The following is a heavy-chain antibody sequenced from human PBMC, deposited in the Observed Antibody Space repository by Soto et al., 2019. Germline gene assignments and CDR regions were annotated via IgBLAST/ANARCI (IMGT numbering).Heavy chain of an antibody. V-gene: IGHV3-66*01. CDR2: FYSADDT. CDR1: EFAVSSTY. Sequence: EVQLVQSGGTLVQPGGSLRLTCAASEFAVSSTYMTWVRQAPGKGLEWVSVFYSADDTYYADSVKGRFTVSRDNSENTFNLKMNALRGEDTAVYYCARTVTMARHDAFAIWGQGTMVTVSS. D-gene: IGHD3-10*01. J-gene: IGHJ3*02. CDR3: ARTVTMARHDAFAI.